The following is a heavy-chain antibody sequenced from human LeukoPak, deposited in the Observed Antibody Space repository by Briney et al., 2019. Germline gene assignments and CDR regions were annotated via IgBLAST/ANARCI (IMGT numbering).Heavy chain of an antibody. V-gene: IGHV3-49*04. CDR3: TRSYDFWSGYCGY. J-gene: IGHJ4*02. CDR2: FRSKAYGGTT. D-gene: IGHD3-3*01. CDR1: GFPFSTYS. Sequence: GGSLRLSCVTSGFPFSTYSMNWVRQAPGKGLEWVGFFRSKAYGGTTECAASVKGRFTISRDDSKSIAYLQMNSLKTEDTAVYYCTRSYDFWSGYCGYWGQGTLVTVSS.